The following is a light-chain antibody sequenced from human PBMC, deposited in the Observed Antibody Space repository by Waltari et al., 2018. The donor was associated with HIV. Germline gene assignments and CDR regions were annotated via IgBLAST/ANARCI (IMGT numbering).Light chain of an antibody. CDR2: KAS. CDR3: QQYNRYSA. V-gene: IGKV1-5*03. J-gene: IGKJ1*01. Sequence: DVQMTQSPSTLSASVGDRITITCRASQNINSWLAWIQHKPSKAPRLLIYKASTLESGVPSRFSGSGSGTEFTLTISSLQPDDFATYYCQQYNRYSAFGQGTKVEIK. CDR1: QNINSW.